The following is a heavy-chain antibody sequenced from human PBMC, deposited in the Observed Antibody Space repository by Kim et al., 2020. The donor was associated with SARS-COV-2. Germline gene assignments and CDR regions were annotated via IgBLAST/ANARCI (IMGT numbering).Heavy chain of an antibody. CDR3: AREGSYYDSSGYYKHDDY. D-gene: IGHD3-22*01. J-gene: IGHJ4*02. V-gene: IGHV3-11*01. Sequence: KGRFTISRDNAKNSLYLQINSLRAEDTAVYYCAREGSYYDSSGYYKHDDYWGQGTLVTVSS.